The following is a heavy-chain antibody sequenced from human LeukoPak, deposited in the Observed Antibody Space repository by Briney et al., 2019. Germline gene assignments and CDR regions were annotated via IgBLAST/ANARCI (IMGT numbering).Heavy chain of an antibody. Sequence: PSETLSLTCTVSGGSLSSYYWSWVRQAPGKGLEWVSSISSSSSYIYYADSVKGRFTISRDNAKNSLYLQMNSLRAEDTAVYYCARDLRAAGTNYFDYWGQGTLVTVSS. D-gene: IGHD6-13*01. CDR2: ISSSSSYI. V-gene: IGHV3-21*01. CDR1: GGSLSSYY. J-gene: IGHJ4*02. CDR3: ARDLRAAGTNYFDY.